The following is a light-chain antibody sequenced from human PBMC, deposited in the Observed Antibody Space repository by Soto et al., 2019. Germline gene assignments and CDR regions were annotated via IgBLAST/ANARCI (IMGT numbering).Light chain of an antibody. CDR1: NIGSKS. CDR2: YDS. J-gene: IGLJ2*01. CDR3: QVWVISSGHPV. Sequence: SYELTQPPSVSVAPGKTARITCGGNNIGSKSVHWYQQKSGQAPVLVIYYDSDRPSGIPERFSGSNSGNTATLSISRVEAGDEADYYCQVWVISSGHPVFGGGTKVTVL. V-gene: IGLV3-21*04.